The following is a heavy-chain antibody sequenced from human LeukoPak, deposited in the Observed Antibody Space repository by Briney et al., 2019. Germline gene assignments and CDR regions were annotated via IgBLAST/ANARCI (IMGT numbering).Heavy chain of an antibody. D-gene: IGHD3-16*01. CDR1: GFTVSSNY. CDR3: TRDGGNSGNTAFDI. Sequence: PGGSLRLSCAAPGFTVSSNYMDWVRQAPGKGLEWIGRSRNRANSHTTEYAASVKGRFTISRDDSGNLMYLQMNSLKIEDTAVYFCTRDGGNSGNTAFDIWGQGTEVTVSS. V-gene: IGHV3-72*01. CDR2: SRNRANSHTT. J-gene: IGHJ3*02.